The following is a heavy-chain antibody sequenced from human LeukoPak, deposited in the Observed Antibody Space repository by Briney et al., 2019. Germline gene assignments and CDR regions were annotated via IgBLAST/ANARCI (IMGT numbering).Heavy chain of an antibody. D-gene: IGHD5-18*01. CDR1: GFTFSSYA. CDR2: ISYDGSNK. J-gene: IGHJ4*02. CDR3: ARIRLYSYGYNFDY. Sequence: GSLRLSCAASGFTFSSYAMHWVRQAPGKGLEWVAVISYDGSNKYYADSVKGRFTISRDNSKNTLYLQMNSLRAEDTAVYYCARIRLYSYGYNFDYWGQGTLVTVSS. V-gene: IGHV3-30*04.